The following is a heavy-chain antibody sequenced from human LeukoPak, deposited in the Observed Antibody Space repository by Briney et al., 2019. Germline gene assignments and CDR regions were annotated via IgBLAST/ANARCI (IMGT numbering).Heavy chain of an antibody. V-gene: IGHV5-51*01. CDR1: GYSSTNYW. CDR2: IYPDDSDT. Sequence: GESLKISCKVSGYSSTNYWIAWVRQMPGKGLECMGIIYPDDSDTIYSPSFQGQVTVSTDKSINTAYLQWRSLKASDTAIYYCVSGPHLWNPPKHYFDYWGQGTLVTVSS. CDR3: VSGPHLWNPPKHYFDY. D-gene: IGHD3-10*01. J-gene: IGHJ4*02.